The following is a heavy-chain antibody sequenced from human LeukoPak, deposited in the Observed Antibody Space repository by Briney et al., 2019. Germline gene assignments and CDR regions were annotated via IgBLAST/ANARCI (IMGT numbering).Heavy chain of an antibody. CDR2: IIQDRSDK. J-gene: IGHJ4*02. Sequence: GGSLRLSCAASVFTFSTYRMRWVRQAPGKGLEWGANIIQDRSDKYYVDSVTARFTISRDNAENTLYMQMNSLRDEDTAVYYCARYNYSRNFYYWGQGTLVTVSS. CDR1: VFTFSTYR. D-gene: IGHD4-11*01. CDR3: ARYNYSRNFYY. V-gene: IGHV3-7*04.